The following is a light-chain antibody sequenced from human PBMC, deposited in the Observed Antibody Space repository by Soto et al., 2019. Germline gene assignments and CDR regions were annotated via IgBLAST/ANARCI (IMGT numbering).Light chain of an antibody. J-gene: IGKJ5*01. CDR3: QQYNNWPPPVT. CDR2: GAF. Sequence: EIVMTQSPAALSVSPGERATLSCGASQSVSNNLAWYQQKPGQAPRLLIFGAFTRATGIPARFSGSGSGTEFTLTISSLQSEDFAVYYCQQYNNWPPPVTFGQGTRLEIK. V-gene: IGKV3-15*01. CDR1: QSVSNN.